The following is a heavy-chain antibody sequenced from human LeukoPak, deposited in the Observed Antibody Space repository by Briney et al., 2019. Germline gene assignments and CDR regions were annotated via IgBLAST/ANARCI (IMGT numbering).Heavy chain of an antibody. V-gene: IGHV3-21*01. Sequence: GGSLRLSCAASGFTFSSYSMNWVRQAPGKGLEWVSSISSSSSYIYYAGSVKGRFTISRDNAKNSLYLQMNSLRAEDTAVYYCARDGEQWLDAFDIWGQGTMVTVSS. J-gene: IGHJ3*02. CDR1: GFTFSSYS. CDR2: ISSSSSYI. CDR3: ARDGEQWLDAFDI. D-gene: IGHD6-19*01.